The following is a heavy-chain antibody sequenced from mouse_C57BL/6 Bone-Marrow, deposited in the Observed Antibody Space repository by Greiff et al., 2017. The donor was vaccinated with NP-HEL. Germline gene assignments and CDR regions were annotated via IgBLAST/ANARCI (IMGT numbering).Heavy chain of an antibody. CDR2: IYPGDGDT. J-gene: IGHJ2*01. V-gene: IGHV1-80*01. Sequence: LLESGAELVKPGASVKISCKASGYAFSSYWMNWVKQRPGKGLEWIGQIYPGDGDTNYNGKFKGKATLTADKSSSTAYMQLSSLTSEDSAVYFCARRGTTVPHFDYWGQGTTLTVSS. D-gene: IGHD1-1*01. CDR1: GYAFSSYW. CDR3: ARRGTTVPHFDY.